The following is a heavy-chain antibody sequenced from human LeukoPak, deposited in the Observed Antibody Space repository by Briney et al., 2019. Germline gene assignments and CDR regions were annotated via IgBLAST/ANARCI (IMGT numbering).Heavy chain of an antibody. CDR3: AKPYYDSSGYSAFDI. Sequence: GGSLRLSCAASGFTFSNFAMSWVRQAPGKGLEWVSSISGSGGGTYYADSVRGRFAISRDNSKNTLFLQMNSLRAEDTAIYYCAKPYYDSSGYSAFDIWGQGTMVTVSS. J-gene: IGHJ3*02. CDR2: ISGSGGGT. D-gene: IGHD3-22*01. CDR1: GFTFSNFA. V-gene: IGHV3-23*01.